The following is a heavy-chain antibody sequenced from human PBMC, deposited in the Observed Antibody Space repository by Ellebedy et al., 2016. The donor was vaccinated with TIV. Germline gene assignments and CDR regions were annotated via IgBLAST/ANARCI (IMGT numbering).Heavy chain of an antibody. D-gene: IGHD3-10*01. CDR2: IRSKANSYAT. CDR3: SREADYYGSGSYLDAFDI. CDR1: GFTFSGSA. V-gene: IGHV3-73*01. Sequence: GESLKISCAASGFTFSGSAMHWVRQASGKGLEWVGHIRSKANSYATAYAASVKGRFTISRDDSKNTAYLQMNSLKTEDTAVYYCSREADYYGSGSYLDAFDIWGQGTVVTVSS. J-gene: IGHJ3*02.